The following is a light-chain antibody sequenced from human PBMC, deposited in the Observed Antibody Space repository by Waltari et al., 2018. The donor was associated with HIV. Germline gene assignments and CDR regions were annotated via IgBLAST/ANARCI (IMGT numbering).Light chain of an antibody. CDR1: TSNIGSNF. V-gene: IGLV1-47*01. J-gene: IGLJ3*02. CDR2: GDD. Sequence: QSVLTQPPSTSGTPGQTVTISCSGCTSNIGSNFLYCYQQLPGTAPTLLIYGDDQRPSGVPDRFSVSKSGTSASLAISGLLSEDEAEYYCATWDDSLSGVLFGGETKLTVL. CDR3: ATWDDSLSGVL.